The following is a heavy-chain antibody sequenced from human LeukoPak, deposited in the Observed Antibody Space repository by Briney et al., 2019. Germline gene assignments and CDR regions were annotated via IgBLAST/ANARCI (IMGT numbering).Heavy chain of an antibody. D-gene: IGHD1-7*01. Sequence: GGSLRLSCAASGFTFSSYGMHWVRQAPGKGLEWVALISYDGSNKYYADSVKGRFTISRDNSKNTLYLQMNSLRAEDTAVYYCARELDLDFDYWGQGTLVTVSS. CDR3: ARELDLDFDY. CDR2: ISYDGSNK. CDR1: GFTFSSYG. V-gene: IGHV3-30*03. J-gene: IGHJ4*02.